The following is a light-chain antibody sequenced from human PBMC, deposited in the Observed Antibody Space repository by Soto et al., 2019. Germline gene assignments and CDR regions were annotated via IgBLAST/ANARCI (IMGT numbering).Light chain of an antibody. CDR3: QQYGASPYT. CDR1: ESLSSGY. V-gene: IGKV3-20*01. CDR2: DIS. Sequence: EIVLTQSPGTLSLSPGERATLSCRASESLSSGYLAWYQQRPGQAPRLLIHDISNRATGIPDRFSGSGSGTDFSLTITRLEAEDFAVYYCQQYGASPYTFGRGTKLEIE. J-gene: IGKJ2*01.